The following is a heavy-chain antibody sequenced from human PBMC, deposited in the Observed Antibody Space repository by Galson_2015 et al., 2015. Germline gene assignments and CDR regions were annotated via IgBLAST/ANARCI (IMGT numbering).Heavy chain of an antibody. J-gene: IGHJ4*02. Sequence: SLRLSCAASGFTFSSYGMHWVRQAPGKGLEWVAAISYDGSNKYYADSVKGRFTISRDNSKNTLYLQMNSLRAEDTAVYYCAKDGRWLLQEELRGWTEYDVDYSGPVTLVTVSS. CDR2: ISYDGSNK. D-gene: IGHD1-26*01. V-gene: IGHV3-30*18. CDR1: GFTFSSYG. CDR3: AKDGRWLLQEELRGWTEYDVDY.